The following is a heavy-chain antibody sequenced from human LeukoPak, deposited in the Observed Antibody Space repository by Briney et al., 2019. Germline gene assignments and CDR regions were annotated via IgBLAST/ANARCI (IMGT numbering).Heavy chain of an antibody. D-gene: IGHD3-10*01. J-gene: IGHJ4*02. V-gene: IGHV3-23*01. CDR2: ISARGGST. CDR3: ARASITMARGELVFYFDY. Sequence: PGGSLRLSCAASGFTFSSYAMSWVRQAPGKGLEWVSAISARGGSTYYADSVKGRFTISRDNSKNTLYLQINSLRAEDTAVYYCARASITMARGELVFYFDYWGQGTLVTVSS. CDR1: GFTFSSYA.